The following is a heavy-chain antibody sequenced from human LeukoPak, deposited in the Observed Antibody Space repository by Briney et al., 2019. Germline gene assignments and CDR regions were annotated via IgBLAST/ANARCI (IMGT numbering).Heavy chain of an antibody. CDR1: GGSFSGYY. Sequence: PSETLSLTCAVYGGSFSGYYWGWIRQPPGKGLEWIGSIYYSGSTYYNPSLKSRVTISVDTSKNQFSLKLSSVTAADTAVYYCARHRRYSSGWYVEDGYFDYWGQGTLVTVSS. CDR2: IYYSGST. D-gene: IGHD6-19*01. V-gene: IGHV4-39*01. J-gene: IGHJ4*02. CDR3: ARHRRYSSGWYVEDGYFDY.